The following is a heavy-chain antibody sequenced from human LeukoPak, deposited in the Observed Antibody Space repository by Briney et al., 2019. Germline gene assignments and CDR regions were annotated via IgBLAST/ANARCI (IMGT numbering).Heavy chain of an antibody. CDR1: GGSFSGYY. V-gene: IGHV4-34*01. J-gene: IGHJ4*02. D-gene: IGHD6-19*01. CDR2: IYYSGST. CDR3: AREVAGTPWIDY. Sequence: SETLSLTCAVYGGSFSGYYWTWIRQAPGKGLEWIGNIYYSGSTYYNPSLKSRVTISVDTSKNQFSLKLSSVTAADTAVYYCAREVAGTPWIDYWGQGTLVTVSS.